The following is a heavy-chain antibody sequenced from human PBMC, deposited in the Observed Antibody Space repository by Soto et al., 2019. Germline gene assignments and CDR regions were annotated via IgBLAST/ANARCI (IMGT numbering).Heavy chain of an antibody. V-gene: IGHV4-4*07. CDR3: ARYHGSSSSYNWFDP. D-gene: IGHD6-6*01. CDR1: GGSISSYY. J-gene: IGHJ5*02. Sequence: TLSLTCTVSGGSISSYYWSWIRQPAGKGLEWIGRIYTSGSTNYNPSLKSRVTMSVDTSKNQFSLKLSSVTAADTAVYYCARYHGSSSSYNWFDPWGQGTLVTVSS. CDR2: IYTSGST.